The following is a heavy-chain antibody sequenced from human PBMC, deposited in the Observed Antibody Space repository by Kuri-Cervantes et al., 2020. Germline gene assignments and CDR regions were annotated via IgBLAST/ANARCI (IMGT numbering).Heavy chain of an antibody. V-gene: IGHV3-13*01. CDR1: GFTFSSYD. J-gene: IGHJ4*02. CDR2: IGTAGDT. D-gene: IGHD6-19*01. Sequence: ETLSLTCAASGFTFSSYDMHWVRQATGKGLEWVSAIGTAGDTYYPGSVKGRFTISRENAKNSLYLQMNSLRAGDTAVYYCARAPQRGAVAGAFDYWGQGTLVTVSS. CDR3: ARAPQRGAVAGAFDY.